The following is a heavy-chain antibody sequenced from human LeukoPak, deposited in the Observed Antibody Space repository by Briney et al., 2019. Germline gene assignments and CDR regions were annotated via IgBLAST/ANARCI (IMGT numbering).Heavy chain of an antibody. Sequence: PSETLSLTCTVSGGSISSSSYYWGWIRQPPGKGLEWIGSIYYSGSTYYNPSLKSRVTISVDTSKNQFSLKLSPVTAADTAVYYCARFFLAAAVEEFDYWGQGTLVTVSS. CDR3: ARFFLAAAVEEFDY. V-gene: IGHV4-39*01. CDR2: IYYSGST. CDR1: GGSISSSSYY. D-gene: IGHD6-13*01. J-gene: IGHJ4*02.